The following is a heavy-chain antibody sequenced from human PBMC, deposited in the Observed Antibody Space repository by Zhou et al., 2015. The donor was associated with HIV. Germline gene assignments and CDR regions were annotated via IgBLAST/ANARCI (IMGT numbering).Heavy chain of an antibody. D-gene: IGHD3-22*01. CDR1: GGTFSSYA. CDR3: ARGGPTYYYDSSGEGNWYFDL. Sequence: QVQLVQSGAEVKKPGSSVKVSCKASGGTFSSYAISWVRQAPGQGLEWMGGIIPIFGTANYAQKFQGRVTITADESTSTAYMELSSLRSEDTAVYYCARGGPTYYYDSSGEGNWYFDLVGPWHPGHCLL. CDR2: IIPIFGTA. J-gene: IGHJ2*01. V-gene: IGHV1-69*01.